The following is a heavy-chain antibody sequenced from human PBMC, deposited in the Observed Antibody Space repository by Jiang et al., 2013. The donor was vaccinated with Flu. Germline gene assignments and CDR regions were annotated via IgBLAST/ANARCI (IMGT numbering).Heavy chain of an antibody. V-gene: IGHV4-39*07. D-gene: IGHD5-18*01. Sequence: GLVKPSETLSLTCTVSDGSISSSNYYWGWIRQPPGKGLEWIGNIYYSGSTYYNPSLKSRATISIDTSRNQFSLKLSSVTAADTAVYYCARGRSTAMVTPWVYWGQGTLVTVSS. J-gene: IGHJ4*02. CDR1: DGSISSSNYY. CDR3: ARGRSTAMVTPWVY. CDR2: IYYSGST.